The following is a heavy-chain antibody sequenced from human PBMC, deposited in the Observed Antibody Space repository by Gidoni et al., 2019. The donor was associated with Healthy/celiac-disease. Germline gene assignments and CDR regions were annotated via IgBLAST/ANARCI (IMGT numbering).Heavy chain of an antibody. V-gene: IGHV1-58*01. CDR3: AAEGYYYDSSGYGV. D-gene: IGHD3-22*01. Sequence: QMQLVQSWPEVKKPGTSAKVSCKASGFTFTSSAVQWVRQARGQRREWIGWIVVGSGNTNYAQKFQERVTITRDMSTSTAYMELSSLRSEDTAVYYCAAEGYYYDSSGYGVWGQGTLVTVSS. J-gene: IGHJ4*02. CDR2: IVVGSGNT. CDR1: GFTFTSSA.